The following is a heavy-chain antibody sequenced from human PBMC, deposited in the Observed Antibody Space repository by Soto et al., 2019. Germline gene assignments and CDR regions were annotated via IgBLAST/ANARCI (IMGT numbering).Heavy chain of an antibody. D-gene: IGHD2-2*01. CDR1: GYTFTSYA. J-gene: IGHJ3*02. V-gene: IGHV1-3*01. CDR3: ARDIPFDCSSTSCPNAFDI. Sequence: ASVKVSCKASGYTFTSYAMHWVRQAPGQRLEWMGWINAGNGNTKYSQKFQGRVTITRDTSASTGYMELSSLRSEDTAVYYCARDIPFDCSSTSCPNAFDIWGQGTMVTVSS. CDR2: INAGNGNT.